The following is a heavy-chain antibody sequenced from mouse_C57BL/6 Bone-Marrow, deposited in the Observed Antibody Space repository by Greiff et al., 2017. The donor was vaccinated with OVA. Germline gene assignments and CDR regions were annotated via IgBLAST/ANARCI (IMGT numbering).Heavy chain of an antibody. V-gene: IGHV1-19*01. CDR3: ARPSLITTVVAPFDY. CDR1: GYTFTDYY. Sequence: EVQLQQSGPVLVKPGASVKMSCKASGYTFTDYYMNWVKQSHGKSLEWIGVINPYNGGTSYNQKFKGKATLTVDKSSSTAYMELNSLTSEDSAVYYCARPSLITTVVAPFDYWGQGTTLTVSS. J-gene: IGHJ2*01. D-gene: IGHD1-1*01. CDR2: INPYNGGT.